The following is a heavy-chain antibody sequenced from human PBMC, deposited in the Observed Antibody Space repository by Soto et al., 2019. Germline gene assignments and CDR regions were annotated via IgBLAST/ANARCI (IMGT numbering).Heavy chain of an antibody. Sequence: ASVKVSCKASGGTFSSYAISWVRQAPGQGLEWVGGIIPIFGTANYAQKFQGRVTITADKSTSTAYMELSSLRSEDTAVYYCAGRDIVVVVAATPVGGAFDIWGQGTMVTVSS. CDR1: GGTFSSYA. J-gene: IGHJ3*02. V-gene: IGHV1-69*06. CDR3: AGRDIVVVVAATPVGGAFDI. CDR2: IIPIFGTA. D-gene: IGHD2-15*01.